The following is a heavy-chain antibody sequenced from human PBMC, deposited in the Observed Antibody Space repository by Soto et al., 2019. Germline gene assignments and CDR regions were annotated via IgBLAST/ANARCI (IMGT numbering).Heavy chain of an antibody. D-gene: IGHD3-16*01. CDR2: ISINGDTT. Sequence: VQLLESGGGLVPPGGSLRLSCAASGFTFSAYAVTWVLQAPGKGLEWVSSISINGDTTFYADSVKGRFTISRYNFKNPLYLPMNSLRVEDTAVYYCVKVYMWGSQDALVIWGQGAMVTVSS. V-gene: IGHV3-23*01. CDR1: GFTFSAYA. J-gene: IGHJ3*02. CDR3: VKVYMWGSQDALVI.